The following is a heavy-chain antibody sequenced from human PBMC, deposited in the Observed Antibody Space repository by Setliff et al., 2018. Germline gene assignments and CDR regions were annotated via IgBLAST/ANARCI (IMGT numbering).Heavy chain of an antibody. D-gene: IGHD3-3*01. CDR2: VYSDGDT. CDR3: ARERQGGFLEWAPFDS. V-gene: IGHV4-4*07. Sequence: PSETLSLTCSVSGGLIYDHWWTWVRQPAGEEFQWIGRVYSDGDTEYNPSLRSRVTISVDKSKNQFFLKLTSMTAADTALYFCARERQGGFLEWAPFDSWGQGVVVTSPQ. CDR1: GGLIYDHW. J-gene: IGHJ4*02.